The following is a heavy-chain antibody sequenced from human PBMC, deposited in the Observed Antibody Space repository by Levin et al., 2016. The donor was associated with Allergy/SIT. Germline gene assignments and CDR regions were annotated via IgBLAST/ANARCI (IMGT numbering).Heavy chain of an antibody. CDR1: GYSFAGYW. J-gene: IGHJ4*02. CDR2: IYPGDSDT. D-gene: IGHD2-2*02. V-gene: IGHV5-51*01. Sequence: KVSCKASGYSFAGYWIGWVRQMPGKGLEWMGIIYPGDSDTKYSPSFQGQVTISADKSISTAYLQWSSLKASDTAMYYCARPGYCSSTSCYTNGEYYFDHWGQGTLVTVSS. CDR3: ARPGYCSSTSCYTNGEYYFDH.